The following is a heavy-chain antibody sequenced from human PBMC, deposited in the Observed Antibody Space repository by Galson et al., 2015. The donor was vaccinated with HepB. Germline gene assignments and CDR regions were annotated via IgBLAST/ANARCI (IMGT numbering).Heavy chain of an antibody. J-gene: IGHJ4*02. CDR2: ISYDGSNK. CDR1: GFTFSSYA. Sequence: SLRLSCAASGFTFSSYAMHWVRQAPGKGLEWVAVISYDGSNKYYADSVKGRFTISRDNSKNTLYLQMNSLRAEDTAVYYCARVRGSYGPAGYWGQGTLVTVSS. V-gene: IGHV3-30-3*01. D-gene: IGHD5-18*01. CDR3: ARVRGSYGPAGY.